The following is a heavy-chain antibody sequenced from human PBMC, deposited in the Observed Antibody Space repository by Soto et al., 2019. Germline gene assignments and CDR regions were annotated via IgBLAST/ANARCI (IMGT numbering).Heavy chain of an antibody. J-gene: IGHJ4*02. Sequence: EGSLRLSCAGSRFTFSNYAMSWVRQAPGKGLAWVSAISGSGGSTYYADSVKGRFTISRDNSKNTLYLQMNSLRAEDTALYYCAKVPVGATGRFDYWGQGTLVTVSS. D-gene: IGHD1-26*01. CDR3: AKVPVGATGRFDY. V-gene: IGHV3-23*01. CDR1: RFTFSNYA. CDR2: ISGSGGST.